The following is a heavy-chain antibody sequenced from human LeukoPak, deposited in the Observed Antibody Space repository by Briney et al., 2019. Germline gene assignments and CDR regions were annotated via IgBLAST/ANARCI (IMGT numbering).Heavy chain of an antibody. CDR3: ARGDTAGYYYYYMGV. V-gene: IGHV1-69*05. CDR1: GGTFSSYA. D-gene: IGHD5-18*01. Sequence: SVKVSCKASGGTFSSYAISWVRQAPGRGLEWMGGIIPIFGTANYAQKFQGRVTITTDESTSTAYMELSSLRSEDTAVYYCARGDTAGYYYYYMGVWGKGTTVTVSS. CDR2: IIPIFGTA. J-gene: IGHJ6*03.